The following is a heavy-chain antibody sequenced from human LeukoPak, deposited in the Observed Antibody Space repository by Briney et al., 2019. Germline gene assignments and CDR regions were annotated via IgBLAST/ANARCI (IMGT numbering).Heavy chain of an antibody. Sequence: PSETLSLTCTVSGASIITYYWSWIRQPPGKGLEWIGSIYYSGSTYYNPSLKSRVTISVDTSKNQFSLKLSSVTAADTAVYYCARTSLLWFGGWSWFDPWGQGTLVTVSS. CDR3: ARTSLLWFGGWSWFDP. D-gene: IGHD3-10*01. V-gene: IGHV4-59*05. CDR2: IYYSGST. J-gene: IGHJ5*02. CDR1: GASIITYY.